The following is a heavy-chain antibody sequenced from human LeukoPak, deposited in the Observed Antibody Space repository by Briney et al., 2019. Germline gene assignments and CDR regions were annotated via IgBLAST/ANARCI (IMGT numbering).Heavy chain of an antibody. D-gene: IGHD3-3*01. CDR1: GGSINSNSFY. CDR2: LSYTGST. CDR3: ASNLRFLEWLPDS. J-gene: IGHJ4*02. Sequence: SETLSLTCTVSGGSINSNSFYWGWARQTPGKGLEWIGIGSLSYTGSTFYSPSLKSRITISVDMAKRQSSLKLSSVTAADTGVYYCASNLRFLEWLPDSWGQGTLVIVSS. V-gene: IGHV4-39*01.